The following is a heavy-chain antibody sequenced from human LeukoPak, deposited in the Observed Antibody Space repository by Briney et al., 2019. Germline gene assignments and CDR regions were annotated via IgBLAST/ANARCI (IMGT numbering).Heavy chain of an antibody. CDR2: IYPGDSDT. CDR1: GYSFTSYC. J-gene: IGHJ4*02. CDR3: ARPGIRYSSGWYY. D-gene: IGHD6-19*01. V-gene: IGHV5-51*01. Sequence: GESLKISCKGSGYSFTSYCIGWVRQMPGKGLEWMGIIYPGDSDTRYSPSFQGQVTISADKSISTAYLQWSSLKASDTAMYYCARPGIRYSSGWYYWGQGTLVTVSS.